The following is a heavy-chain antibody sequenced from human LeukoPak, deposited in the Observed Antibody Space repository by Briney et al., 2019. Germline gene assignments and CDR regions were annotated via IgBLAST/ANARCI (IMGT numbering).Heavy chain of an antibody. J-gene: IGHJ4*02. D-gene: IGHD6-6*01. V-gene: IGHV3-30*04. CDR1: GFTFSSYA. Sequence: GGSLRLSCAASGFTFSSYAMHSVRQAPGKGLEWVAVISYDGSNKYYADSVKGRFTISRDNSKNTLYLQMNSLRAEDTAVYYCARDRGRAQLVGHREFDYWGQGTLVTVSS. CDR3: ARDRGRAQLVGHREFDY. CDR2: ISYDGSNK.